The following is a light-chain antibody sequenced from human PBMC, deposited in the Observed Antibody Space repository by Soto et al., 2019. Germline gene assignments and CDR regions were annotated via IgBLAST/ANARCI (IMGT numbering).Light chain of an antibody. CDR2: GAS. CDR1: QSVSTNN. V-gene: IGKV3-20*01. Sequence: EIVLTQSPGTLALSPGERATLSCRASQSVSTNNLAWYQRKPGQAPRLLIYGASSRATDIPARFSGRGSGTDFTLTITRLEPEDFAVYYCQQYGSSPPTFDQGTKVEIK. J-gene: IGKJ1*01. CDR3: QQYGSSPPT.